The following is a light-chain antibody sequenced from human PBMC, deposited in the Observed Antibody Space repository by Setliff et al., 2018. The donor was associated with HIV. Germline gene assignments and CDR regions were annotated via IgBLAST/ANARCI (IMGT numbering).Light chain of an antibody. Sequence: QSVLTQPASVSGSPGQSITISCTGTSSDVGGYNYVSWYQQHPGKAPKLMIYEVSNRPSGVSDRFSGPKSGNTASLTISGLQTEDEADYFCSSYTSSSPLYVFGTGTKV. CDR2: EVS. CDR3: SSYTSSSPLYV. J-gene: IGLJ1*01. V-gene: IGLV2-14*01. CDR1: SSDVGGYNY.